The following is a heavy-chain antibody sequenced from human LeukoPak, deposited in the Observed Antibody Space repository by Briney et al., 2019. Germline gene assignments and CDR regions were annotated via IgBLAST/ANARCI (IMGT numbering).Heavy chain of an antibody. V-gene: IGHV3-48*02. D-gene: IGHD3-22*01. J-gene: IGHJ4*02. CDR1: GFTFSSYS. Sequence: GGSLRLSCAASGFTFSSYSMNWVRQAPGKGLEWVSYITSSSTTIYYADSVKGRFTISRDNAKNSLYLQMNSLTDKDTAVYYCAREWLQQKFEYWGQGTLVTVSS. CDR2: ITSSSTTI. CDR3: AREWLQQKFEY.